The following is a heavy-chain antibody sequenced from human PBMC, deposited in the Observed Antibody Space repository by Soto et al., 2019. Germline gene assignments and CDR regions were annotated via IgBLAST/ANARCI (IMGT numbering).Heavy chain of an antibody. CDR2: INHSGST. CDR1: GGSFSGYY. Sequence: SETLSLTCAVYGGSFSGYYWSWIRQPPGKGLEWIGEINHSGSTNYNPSLKSRVTISVDTSKNQFSLKLSSVTAADTAVYYCAREGARVLWGYDFWSGYFGPYGMDVWGQGTTVTVSS. J-gene: IGHJ6*02. V-gene: IGHV4-34*01. D-gene: IGHD3-3*01. CDR3: AREGARVLWGYDFWSGYFGPYGMDV.